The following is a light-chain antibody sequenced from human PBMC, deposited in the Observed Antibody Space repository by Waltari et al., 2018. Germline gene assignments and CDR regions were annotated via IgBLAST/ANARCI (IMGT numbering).Light chain of an antibody. Sequence: SYVVTQSPSVSVAPGTTAKISCGGDNIRSYSVHWYQQKAGQAPVLVVYDDRDRPSGVPDRFSGSNSGNTAPLTISRVEAGDEADYYCQVWNGGNDHDFVFGSGT. CDR3: QVWNGGNDHDFV. CDR1: NIRSYS. V-gene: IGLV3-21*03. CDR2: DDR. J-gene: IGLJ1*01.